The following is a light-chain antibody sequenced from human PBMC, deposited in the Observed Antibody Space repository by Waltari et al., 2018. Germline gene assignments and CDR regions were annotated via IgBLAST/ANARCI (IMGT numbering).Light chain of an antibody. CDR3: QHYVSLPVT. Sequence: EIVLTQSPGTLSLSPGERATLSCTASQRVSRAVAWYQQNPGQAPRLLISGASNRATGIPDRFSGSGSGTDFSLIISRLEPEDFAVYYCQHYVSLPVTFGQGTKVEIK. J-gene: IGKJ1*01. CDR2: GAS. V-gene: IGKV3-20*01. CDR1: QRVSRA.